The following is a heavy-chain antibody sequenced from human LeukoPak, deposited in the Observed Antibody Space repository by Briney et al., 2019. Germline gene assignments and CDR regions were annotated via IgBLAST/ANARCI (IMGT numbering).Heavy chain of an antibody. D-gene: IGHD1-1*01. J-gene: IGHJ4*02. Sequence: SETLSLTCAVSGFSISNGYYWGWIRQPPGKGLEWIGNIYHSGNTYYNPSLKSRVTISVDTSKNQFSLKLNSVTAADTALYYCARLWDNWNSDYWGQGTLVTVSS. V-gene: IGHV4-38-2*01. CDR2: IYHSGNT. CDR3: ARLWDNWNSDY. CDR1: GFSISNGYY.